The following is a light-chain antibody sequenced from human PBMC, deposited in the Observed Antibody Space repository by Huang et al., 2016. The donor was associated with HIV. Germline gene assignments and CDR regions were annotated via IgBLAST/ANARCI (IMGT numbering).Light chain of an antibody. CDR2: AAS. Sequence: AIQMTQSPSSLSASVGDRVTITCRASQDIRNELGWYQQKPGKAPKLLRYAASSVQSGVPSRFSGSGSGTDFTLTISSLQPEDFATYYCLQNYAFPRMFGQGTKVEIK. CDR1: QDIRNE. J-gene: IGKJ1*01. CDR3: LQNYAFPRM. V-gene: IGKV1-6*01.